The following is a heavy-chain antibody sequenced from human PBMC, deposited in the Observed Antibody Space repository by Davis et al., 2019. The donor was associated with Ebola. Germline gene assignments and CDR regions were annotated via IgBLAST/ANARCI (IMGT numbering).Heavy chain of an antibody. CDR3: AAMFRGITTDALDF. CDR1: GCSIIGSSYY. V-gene: IGHV4-39*07. D-gene: IGHD3-10*01. Sequence: PSETLSLTCTVSGCSIIGSSYYWTWIRKTPGKGLAWIGHINYSADTYYNPSLKSRLTMSVDKSSNQFSLRLTSVTAADTAIYYCAAMFRGITTDALDFWGHGTIVTVS. J-gene: IGHJ3*01. CDR2: INYSADT.